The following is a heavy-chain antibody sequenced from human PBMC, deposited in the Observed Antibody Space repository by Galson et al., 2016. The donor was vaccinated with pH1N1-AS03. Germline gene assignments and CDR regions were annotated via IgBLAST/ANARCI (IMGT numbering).Heavy chain of an antibody. V-gene: IGHV1-2*06. CDR2: FNPSTGST. CDR3: SRQPSFYDTTGLPDAFDI. J-gene: IGHJ3*02. Sequence: SVKVSCKASGYSFSDYYIHWVRQAPGLGLDWMGRFNPSTGSTKYAQQFLGRFTTTRDTSISTAYMELSRLTSDDTAVYYCSRQPSFYDTTGLPDAFDIWGQGTTVTVSS. CDR1: GYSFSDYY. D-gene: IGHD3-22*01.